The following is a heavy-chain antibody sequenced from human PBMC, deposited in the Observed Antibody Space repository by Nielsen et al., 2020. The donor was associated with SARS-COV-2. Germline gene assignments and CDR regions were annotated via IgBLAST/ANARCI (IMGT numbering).Heavy chain of an antibody. CDR3: ARCGLRYFDWLLFGPDAFDI. Sequence: SETLSLTCTVSGGSISSYYWSWIRQPPGKGLEWIGYIYYSGSTNYNPSLKSRVTISVDTSKNQFSLKLSSVTAADTAVYYCARCGLRYFDWLLFGPDAFDIWGQGTRVTVSS. J-gene: IGHJ3*02. D-gene: IGHD3-9*01. CDR1: GGSISSYY. CDR2: IYYSGST. V-gene: IGHV4-59*08.